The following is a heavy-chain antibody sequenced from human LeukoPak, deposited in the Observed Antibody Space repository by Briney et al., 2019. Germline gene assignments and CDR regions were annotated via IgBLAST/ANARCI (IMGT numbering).Heavy chain of an antibody. D-gene: IGHD6-13*01. J-gene: IGHJ5*02. Sequence: SVKVSCKASGGTFSSYAISWGRQAPGQGVEWMGGFIPIFGTAKYAQKFLGRVTITTHESTSTAYIEPSSLRSEDTAVYYCARGGTAAPWWFDPWGQGTLVTVPS. CDR3: ARGGTAAPWWFDP. V-gene: IGHV1-69*05. CDR1: GGTFSSYA. CDR2: FIPIFGTA.